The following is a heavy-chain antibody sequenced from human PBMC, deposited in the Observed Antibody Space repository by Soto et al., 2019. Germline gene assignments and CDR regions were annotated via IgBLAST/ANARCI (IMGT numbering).Heavy chain of an antibody. CDR1: GYTFTSYA. J-gene: IGHJ6*02. CDR3: AKNGQPPYYYYGMDV. Sequence: GASVKVSCKASGYTFTSYAVHWVRQAPGQGLEWMGSINPDSGNTKYSQKFRGRVTITRDTSTTTAFMELTSLTSDDRAVYYCAKNGQPPYYYYGMDVWGQGTTVTVSS. D-gene: IGHD2-8*01. CDR2: INPDSGNT. V-gene: IGHV1-3*01.